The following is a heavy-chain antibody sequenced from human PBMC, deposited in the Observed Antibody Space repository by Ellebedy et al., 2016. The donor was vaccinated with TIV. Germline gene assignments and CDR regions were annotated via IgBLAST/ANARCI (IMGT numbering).Heavy chain of an antibody. Sequence: GGSLRLXCAASGFTFSSYDMHWVRQATGKGLEWVSAIGTAGDTYYPGSVKGRFTISRENAKNSLYLQMNSLRAGDTAVYYCARGGFGEPYWYFDLWGRGTLVTVSS. CDR1: GFTFSSYD. J-gene: IGHJ2*01. CDR2: IGTAGDT. D-gene: IGHD3-10*01. CDR3: ARGGFGEPYWYFDL. V-gene: IGHV3-13*01.